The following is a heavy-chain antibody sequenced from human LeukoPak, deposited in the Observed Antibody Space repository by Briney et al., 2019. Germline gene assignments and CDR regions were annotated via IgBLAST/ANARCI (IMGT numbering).Heavy chain of an antibody. V-gene: IGHV3-74*01. CDR3: ARPLGPRNTVTTPSPFDY. CDR2: INSDGSST. D-gene: IGHD4-17*01. J-gene: IGHJ4*02. Sequence: GGSLRLSCVASGFTFNNYWMHWVRQAPGKGLVWVSRINSDGSSTSYADSVKGRFIISRDNAKNTLYPQMNSLRAEDTAVYYCARPLGPRNTVTTPSPFDYWGQGTLVTVSS. CDR1: GFTFNNYW.